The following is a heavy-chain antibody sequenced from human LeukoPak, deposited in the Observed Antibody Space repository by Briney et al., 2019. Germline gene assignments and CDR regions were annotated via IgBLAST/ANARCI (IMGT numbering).Heavy chain of an antibody. J-gene: IGHJ4*02. CDR2: SYPGDSDT. CDR3: ARHGWELPFDY. Sequence: GESLKTSRKGPGYSLTSYWIGRVRQMPGKGLEWMGISYPGDSDTRCSPSFQGQVTISADKSISTAYLQWSRLKASETAMYYCARHGWELPFDYWGQGTLVTVSS. CDR1: GYSLTSYW. D-gene: IGHD1-26*01. V-gene: IGHV5-51*01.